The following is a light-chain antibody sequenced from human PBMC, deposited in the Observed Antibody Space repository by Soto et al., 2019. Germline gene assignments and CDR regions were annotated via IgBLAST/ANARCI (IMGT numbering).Light chain of an antibody. CDR2: DTS. Sequence: EIVLTQSPATLSLSPGERATLSCRASQSVSSYLAWYQQRPGQAPRLLIYDTSNRATDIPARFSGSGSGTDFILTISILDPEDFGVYFCQQRHNWPITFGQGTRLDIK. CDR1: QSVSSY. J-gene: IGKJ5*01. CDR3: QQRHNWPIT. V-gene: IGKV3-11*01.